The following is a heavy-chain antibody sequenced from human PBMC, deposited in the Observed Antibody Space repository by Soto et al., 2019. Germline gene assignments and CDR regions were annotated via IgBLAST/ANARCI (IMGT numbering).Heavy chain of an antibody. J-gene: IGHJ4*02. CDR3: ALEMAAITYFHY. CDR2: INPHSGVT. CDR1: GYTFTDHS. D-gene: IGHD5-12*01. V-gene: IGHV1-2*02. Sequence: QVHLVQSGAEVKKPGASVKVSCKTSGYTFTDHSLHWVRQAPGQGLEWMGWINPHSGVTVSAENFEGRVTMTRDTSINTAYMELGWLRSDDTAKYYCALEMAAITYFHYWGQGTLLTVSS.